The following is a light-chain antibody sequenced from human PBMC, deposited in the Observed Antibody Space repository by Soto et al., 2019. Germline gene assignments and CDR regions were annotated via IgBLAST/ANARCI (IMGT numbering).Light chain of an antibody. CDR1: SSNIGAGYG. CDR3: QSFDSSLSAKV. J-gene: IGLJ2*01. CDR2: GNS. Sequence: QSVLTQPPSVSGAPGQRVTISCTGSSSNIGAGYGVHWYQQLPGTAPKLPIYGNSNRPSGVPDRFSGSKSGTSASLAITGLQAEDEADYYCQSFDSSLSAKVFGGGTQLTVL. V-gene: IGLV1-40*01.